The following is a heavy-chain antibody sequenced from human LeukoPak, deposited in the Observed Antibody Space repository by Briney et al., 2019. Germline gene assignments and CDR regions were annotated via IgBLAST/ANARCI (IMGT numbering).Heavy chain of an antibody. CDR1: GFTFSSYE. CDR2: ISSSGSTI. V-gene: IGHV3-48*03. CDR3: AKDGDMVRGVIWD. Sequence: GGSLRLSCAASGFTFSSYEMNWVRQAPGKGLEWVSYISSSGSTIYYADSVKGRFTISRDNSKNTLYLQMNSLRAEDTAVYYCAKDGDMVRGVIWDWGQGTLVTVSS. D-gene: IGHD3-10*01. J-gene: IGHJ4*02.